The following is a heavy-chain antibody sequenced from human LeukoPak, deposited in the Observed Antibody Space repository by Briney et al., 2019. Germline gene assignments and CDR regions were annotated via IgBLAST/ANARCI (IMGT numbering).Heavy chain of an antibody. CDR3: TRGAGTRSVQH. V-gene: IGHV3-49*03. D-gene: IGHD6-19*01. CDR2: IRSKAYGGTT. CDR1: GFTFGDYA. J-gene: IGHJ1*01. Sequence: GGSLRLSCTASGFTFGDYAMSWFRQAPGEGLEWVGFIRSKAYGGTTEYAASVKGRFTISRDDSKSIAYLQMNSLKTEDTAVYYCTRGAGTRSVQHWGQGTLVTVSS.